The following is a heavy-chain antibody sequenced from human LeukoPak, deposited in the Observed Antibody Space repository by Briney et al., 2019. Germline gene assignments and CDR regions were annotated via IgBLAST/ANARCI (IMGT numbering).Heavy chain of an antibody. CDR3: ARDPRGYSSSSSGDAFDI. J-gene: IGHJ3*02. V-gene: IGHV3-30*03. D-gene: IGHD6-6*01. Sequence: GGSLRLSCVASGFIFSSYGMHWVRQAPGKGLEWVAVISYDGSNKYYADSVRGRFTISRDNSKNTLYLQMNSLRAEDTAVYYCARDPRGYSSSSSGDAFDIWGQGTMVTVSS. CDR2: ISYDGSNK. CDR1: GFIFSSYG.